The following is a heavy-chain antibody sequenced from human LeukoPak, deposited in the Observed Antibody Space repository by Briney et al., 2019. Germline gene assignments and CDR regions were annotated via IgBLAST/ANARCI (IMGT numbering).Heavy chain of an antibody. CDR3: ARLGYCSGGSCYLTAD. D-gene: IGHD2-15*01. J-gene: IGHJ4*02. CDR1: GYSISSGYC. V-gene: IGHV4-38-2*02. CDR2: IYHSGST. Sequence: SETLSLTCTVSGYSISSGYCWGWIRQPPGKGLEWIGSIYHSGSTYYNPSLKSRVTISVDTSKNQFSLKLSSVTAADTAVYYCARLGYCSGGSCYLTADWGQGTLVTVSS.